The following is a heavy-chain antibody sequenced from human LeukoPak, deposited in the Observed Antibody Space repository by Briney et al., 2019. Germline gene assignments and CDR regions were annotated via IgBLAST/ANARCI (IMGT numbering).Heavy chain of an antibody. Sequence: SGGSLRLSCAASGFTFDDYAMHWVRQAPGKGLEWVSLISGDGGSTYYADSVKGRFTISRDNSKNSLYLQMSSLRAEDTALYYCAKDDPWLAPHDAFDIWGQGTMVTVSS. CDR3: AKDDPWLAPHDAFDI. CDR1: GFTFDDYA. CDR2: ISGDGGST. D-gene: IGHD6-19*01. V-gene: IGHV3-43*02. J-gene: IGHJ3*02.